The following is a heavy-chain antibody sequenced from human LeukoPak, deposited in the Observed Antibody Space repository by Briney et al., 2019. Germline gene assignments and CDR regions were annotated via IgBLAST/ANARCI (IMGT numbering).Heavy chain of an antibody. Sequence: GGSLRLSCADSGFTFSGYWMNWIRQAPGKGLEWVSSISSSTSYIYYADSVKGRFTISKDNAKNSLYLQMNSLRAEDTAVYYCARAGGSTVSHSDYWGQGTLVTVSS. J-gene: IGHJ4*02. CDR2: ISSSTSYI. CDR1: GFTFSGYW. D-gene: IGHD4-17*01. CDR3: ARAGGSTVSHSDY. V-gene: IGHV3-21*01.